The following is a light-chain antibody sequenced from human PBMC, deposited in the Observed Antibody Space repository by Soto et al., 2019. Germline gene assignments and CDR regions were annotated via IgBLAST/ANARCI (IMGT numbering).Light chain of an antibody. CDR1: QNVLYSSNKNY. J-gene: IGKJ1*01. V-gene: IGKV4-1*01. CDR2: WAS. CDR3: QQYSSTPWT. Sequence: DIVMTQSPDSLAVSLGERATINCTSSQNVLYSSNKNYLAWFQQKPGQPPKLLIYWASTRESGVPDRFSGSGSGTDFTLTISSLQAEDVAVYYCQQYSSTPWTFGQGTKVEIK.